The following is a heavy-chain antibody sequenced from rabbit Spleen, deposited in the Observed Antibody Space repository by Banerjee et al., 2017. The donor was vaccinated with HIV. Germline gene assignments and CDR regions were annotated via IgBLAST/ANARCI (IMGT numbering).Heavy chain of an antibody. J-gene: IGHJ4*01. V-gene: IGHV1S45*01. Sequence: QEQLEESGGGLVKPGASLTLTCTASGFTFSSGHYMCWVRQAPGKGPEWIACISGGSGRTWYASWAKGRSTISRISSTTVTLQMTSLTAADTATYFCARETKYSVYAFNLWGPGTLVTVS. CDR3: ARETKYSVYAFNL. CDR2: ISGGSGRT. CDR1: GFTFSSGHY. D-gene: IGHD6-1*01.